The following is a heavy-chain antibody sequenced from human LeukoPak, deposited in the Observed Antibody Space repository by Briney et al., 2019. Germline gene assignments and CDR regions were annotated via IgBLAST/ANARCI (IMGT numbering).Heavy chain of an antibody. J-gene: IGHJ4*02. V-gene: IGHV3-30*04. CDR2: ISYDGRNE. CDR3: AKDRSADSNHFDH. D-gene: IGHD3-22*01. CDR1: GFTFGSYA. Sequence: GGSLRLSCAASGFTFGSYAMHWVRQAPGKGLEWVAVISYDGRNEEYGDSVKGRFTISRDNSQNSLYLQMNSLRPEDTAVYYCAKDRSADSNHFDHWGQGTLVSVS.